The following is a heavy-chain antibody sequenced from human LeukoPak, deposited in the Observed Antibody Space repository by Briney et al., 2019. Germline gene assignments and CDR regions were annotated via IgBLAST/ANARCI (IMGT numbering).Heavy chain of an antibody. J-gene: IGHJ5*02. D-gene: IGHD3-22*01. CDR3: ARDRIVVSDPPNWFDP. V-gene: IGHV4-38-2*02. CDR2: IYHSGKT. CDR1: GYSISSGYY. Sequence: SETLSLTCTVSGYSISSGYYWGWIRQPPGKGLEWIGSIYHSGKTYYNPSLKSRVTISLDTSKNQFSVKLNSVTAADTAVYYCARDRIVVSDPPNWFDPWGQGTLVIVSS.